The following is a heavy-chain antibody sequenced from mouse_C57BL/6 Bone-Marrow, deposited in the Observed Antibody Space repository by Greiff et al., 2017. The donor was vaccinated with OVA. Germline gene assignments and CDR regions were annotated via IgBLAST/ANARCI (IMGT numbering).Heavy chain of an antibody. D-gene: IGHD1-1*01. V-gene: IGHV1-54*01. Sequence: VQLQQSGAELVRPGTSVKVSCKASGYAFTNYLIEWVKQRPGPGLEWIGVINPGSGGTNYNEQFKGKATLTADKSSSTAYMQLSSLTYEDSAVYFCAREGGSPYYYAMDYWGQGTSVTVSS. CDR3: AREGGSPYYYAMDY. J-gene: IGHJ4*01. CDR2: INPGSGGT. CDR1: GYAFTNYL.